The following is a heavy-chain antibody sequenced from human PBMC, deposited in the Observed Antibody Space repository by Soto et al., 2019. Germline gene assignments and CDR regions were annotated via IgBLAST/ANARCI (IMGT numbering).Heavy chain of an antibody. CDR1: GFTFNNYA. CDR2: ISGTGGST. V-gene: IGHV3-23*01. J-gene: IGHJ4*02. Sequence: EVQVLDSGGGLVQPGGSLRLSCAASGFTFNNYAMNWVRQAPRKGLEWVATISGTGGSTYYADSVKGRFTISRDNSKNTLYLQMNSLRVEDTAVYYCAKDRLAGNFDYWGQGTQVTVSS. CDR3: AKDRLAGNFDY.